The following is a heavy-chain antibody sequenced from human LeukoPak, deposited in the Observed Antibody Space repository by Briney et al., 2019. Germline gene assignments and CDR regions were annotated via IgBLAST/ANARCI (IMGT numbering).Heavy chain of an antibody. CDR2: ISYDGSNK. Sequence: PGGSLRLSCAASGFTFSSYAMHWVRQTPGKGLEWVAVISYDGSNKYYADSVKGRFTISRDNSKNTLYLQMNSLRAEDTAVYYCARDSYGYWGQGTLVTVSS. CDR1: GFTFSSYA. CDR3: ARDSYGY. D-gene: IGHD2-21*01. V-gene: IGHV3-30-3*01. J-gene: IGHJ4*02.